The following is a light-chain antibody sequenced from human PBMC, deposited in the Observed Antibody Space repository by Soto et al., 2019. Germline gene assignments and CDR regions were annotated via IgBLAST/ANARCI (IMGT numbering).Light chain of an antibody. J-gene: IGKJ2*01. CDR2: GAS. Sequence: EILLTQSPGTLSLSPGERATLSCRASQSVRNSYLAWYQQKPGQAPRLLIYGASGSATGIPDRFSGSGSGKDYTLTISRLEPEDFEVYYCQQYGSSPYTFGQGNKLEI. V-gene: IGKV3-20*01. CDR1: QSVRNSY. CDR3: QQYGSSPYT.